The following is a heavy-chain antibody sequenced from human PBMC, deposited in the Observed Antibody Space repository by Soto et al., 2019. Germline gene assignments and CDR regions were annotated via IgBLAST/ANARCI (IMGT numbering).Heavy chain of an antibody. V-gene: IGHV6-1*01. J-gene: IGHJ4*02. CDR3: ARGSHDSTWH. D-gene: IGHD3-16*01. CDR2: TYYRSKWYN. CDR1: GDSISSISAA. Sequence: QVQLQQSGPGLVKPSQTLSLTCAISGDSISSISAAGSWIRQSPSRGLEWLGRTYYRSKWYNDYAVSVKSRITINPDTSKNQFSLQLSSMIPEDTAVYYCARGSHDSTWHWGQGTLVTVSS.